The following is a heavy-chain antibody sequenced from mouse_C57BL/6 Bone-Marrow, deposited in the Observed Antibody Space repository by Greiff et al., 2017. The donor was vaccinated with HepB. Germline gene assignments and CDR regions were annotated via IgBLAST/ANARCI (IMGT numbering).Heavy chain of an antibody. D-gene: IGHD1-1*01. CDR2: IHPNSGST. CDR3: AIYGSRAWFAY. V-gene: IGHV1-64*01. CDR1: GYTFTSYW. J-gene: IGHJ3*01. Sequence: QVQLQQPGAELVKPGASVKLSCKASGYTFTSYWMHLVKQRPGQGLEWIGMIHPNSGSTNYNEKFKSKATLTVDKSSSTAYMQLSSLTSEDSAVYYCAIYGSRAWFAYWGQGTLVTVSA.